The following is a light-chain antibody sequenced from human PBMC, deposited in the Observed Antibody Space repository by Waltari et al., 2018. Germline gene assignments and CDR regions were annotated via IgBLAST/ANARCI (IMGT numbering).Light chain of an antibody. J-gene: IGKJ4*01. CDR1: ESIATH. Sequence: EIVLTQSPATLSLSPGDRANLSCRASESIATHLAWFRQKPGQPPRLLIYDASTRATGIPARFSGSGFGTDFTLTISSLDPEDFAVYYCQQGSIWPLTFGGGTKVEIK. CDR2: DAS. V-gene: IGKV3-11*01. CDR3: QQGSIWPLT.